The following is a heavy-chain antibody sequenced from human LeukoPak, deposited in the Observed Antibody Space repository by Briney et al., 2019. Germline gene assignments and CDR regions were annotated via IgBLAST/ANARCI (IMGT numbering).Heavy chain of an antibody. CDR1: GFSLTTSGVG. CDR3: ADRGLAQGYFDS. V-gene: IGHV2-5*01. CDR2: IYGHDDK. J-gene: IGHJ4*02. Sequence: SGPTLVNPTQTLTLTCTFSGFSLTTSGVGVGWIRQPPGKALEWLALIYGHDDKRYSPSLNSRLTIIKNTSTNQVVLTMTNMDPVDTATYYCADRGLAQGYFDSWGQGILVTVSS.